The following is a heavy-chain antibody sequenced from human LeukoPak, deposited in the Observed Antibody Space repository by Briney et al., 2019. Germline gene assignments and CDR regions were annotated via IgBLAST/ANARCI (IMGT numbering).Heavy chain of an antibody. J-gene: IGHJ4*02. V-gene: IGHV3-49*03. Sequence: GGSLRLSCTTSGFNFGDYAMSWFRQAPEKGLEGVGFITNKAFGGTAEYAASVKGRFTISRDDSRSIAYLQMDNLRTGDTGVYYCTRDEYGVGSNFFDYWGQGTLVTVSS. CDR2: ITNKAFGGTA. D-gene: IGHD4-17*01. CDR1: GFNFGDYA. CDR3: TRDEYGVGSNFFDY.